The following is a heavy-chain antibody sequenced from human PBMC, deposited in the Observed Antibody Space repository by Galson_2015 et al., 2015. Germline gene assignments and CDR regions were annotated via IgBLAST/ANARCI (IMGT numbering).Heavy chain of an antibody. CDR3: ARVRVSAVGTYYYYYGMDV. J-gene: IGHJ6*02. CDR1: GYTFTSYA. V-gene: IGHV1-3*01. CDR2: INAGNGNT. D-gene: IGHD6-13*01. Sequence: SVKVSCKASGYTFTSYAMHWVRQAPGQRLEWMGWINAGNGNTKYSQKFQGRVTITRDTSASTAYMELSSLRSEDTAVYYCARVRVSAVGTYYYYYGMDVWGQGTTVTVSS.